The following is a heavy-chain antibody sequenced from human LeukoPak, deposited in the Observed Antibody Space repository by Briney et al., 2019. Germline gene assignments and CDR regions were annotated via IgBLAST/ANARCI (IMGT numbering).Heavy chain of an antibody. CDR3: ARDPYSSSSQPFDY. J-gene: IGHJ4*02. D-gene: IGHD6-6*01. CDR1: GFTFSSYG. V-gene: IGHV3-30*03. Sequence: GGSLRLSCAASGFTFSSYGMHWVRQAPGKGLEWVAVISYDGSNKYYADSVKGRFTISRDNSKNTLYLQMNSLRAEDTAVYYCARDPYSSSSQPFDYWGQGTLVTVSS. CDR2: ISYDGSNK.